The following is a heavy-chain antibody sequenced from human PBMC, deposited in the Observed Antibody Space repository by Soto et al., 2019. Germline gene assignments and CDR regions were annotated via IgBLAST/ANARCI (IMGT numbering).Heavy chain of an antibody. Sequence: ASVKVSCKASGYTFTSYDINWVRQATGQGLEWMGWMNPNSGNTGYAQKFQGRVTMTRNTSISTAYMELSSLRSEDTAVYYCAGGGIAAAVNLYGMDVWGQVPQVTVSS. CDR1: GYTFTSYD. J-gene: IGHJ6*02. CDR3: AGGGIAAAVNLYGMDV. CDR2: MNPNSGNT. V-gene: IGHV1-8*01. D-gene: IGHD6-13*01.